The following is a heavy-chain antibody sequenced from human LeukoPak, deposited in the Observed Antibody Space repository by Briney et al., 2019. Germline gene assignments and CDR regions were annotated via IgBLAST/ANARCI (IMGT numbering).Heavy chain of an antibody. V-gene: IGHV3-7*01. CDR3: ARTSGRSSWYSYYYYGMDV. CDR2: IKQDGSEK. D-gene: IGHD6-13*01. Sequence: GGSLRLSCAASGFTFSSYWMSWVRQAPGKGLEWVANIKQDGSEKYYVDSEKGRFTISRDNAKNSLYLQMNSLRAEDTAVYYCARTSGRSSWYSYYYYGMDVWGQGTTVTVSS. CDR1: GFTFSSYW. J-gene: IGHJ6*02.